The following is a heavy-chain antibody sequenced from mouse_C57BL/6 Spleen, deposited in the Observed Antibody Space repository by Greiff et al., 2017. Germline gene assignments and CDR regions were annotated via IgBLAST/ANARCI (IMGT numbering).Heavy chain of an antibody. D-gene: IGHD1-1*01. J-gene: IGHJ4*01. CDR3: ARRINYYGSSHFYAMDY. V-gene: IGHV5-17*01. Sequence: EVKLVESGGGLVKPGGSLKLSCAASGFTFSDYGMHWVRQAPEKGLEWVAYISSGSSTIYYADTVKGRFTISRDNAKNTLFLQMTSLRSEDTAMYYCARRINYYGSSHFYAMDYWGHGTSVTVSS. CDR2: ISSGSSTI. CDR1: GFTFSDYG.